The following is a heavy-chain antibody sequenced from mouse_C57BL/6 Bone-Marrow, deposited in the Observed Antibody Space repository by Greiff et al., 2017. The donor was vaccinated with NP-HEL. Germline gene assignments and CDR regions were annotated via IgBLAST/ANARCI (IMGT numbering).Heavy chain of an antibody. D-gene: IGHD2-5*01. CDR3: TRAGSKRGDYYAMDY. CDR1: GFTFSSYA. V-gene: IGHV5-9-1*02. J-gene: IGHJ4*01. Sequence: EVMLVESGEGLVKPGGSLKLSCAASGFTFSSYAMSWVRQTPEKRLEWVAYISSGGDYIYYADTVKGRFTISRDNARNTLYLQMSSLKSEDTDMYYCTRAGSKRGDYYAMDYWGQGNSVTVSS. CDR2: ISSGGDYI.